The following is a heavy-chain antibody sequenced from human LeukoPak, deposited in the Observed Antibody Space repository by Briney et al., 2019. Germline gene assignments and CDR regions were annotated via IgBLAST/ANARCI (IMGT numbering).Heavy chain of an antibody. CDR1: GVSIKSHY. CDR2: IYVTGTT. V-gene: IGHV4-59*11. J-gene: IGHJ4*02. CDR3: ARGFYGSGSPDY. Sequence: SETLSLTCAVSGVSIKSHYWNWVRQPPGKRLEWIGYIYVTGTTNYNPSLKTRVTMSVDTSKNQISLNLSSVTAADTAVYYCARGFYGSGSPDYWGQGTLVTVSS. D-gene: IGHD3-10*01.